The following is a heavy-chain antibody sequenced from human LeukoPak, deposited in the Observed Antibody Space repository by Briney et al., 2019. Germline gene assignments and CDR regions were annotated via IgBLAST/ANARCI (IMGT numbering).Heavy chain of an antibody. CDR2: INSDGSRT. CDR1: GFTLSSYE. D-gene: IGHD2-21*02. CDR3: ARELPREVTLDY. J-gene: IGHJ4*02. V-gene: IGHV3-74*01. Sequence: GGSLRLSCAASGFTLSSYEMHWVRQVPGKGLAWVSRINSDGSRTGYADSVKGRFTISRDNAKNTLYLQMNSLRAEDTAIYYCARELPREVTLDYWGQGTLVTVSS.